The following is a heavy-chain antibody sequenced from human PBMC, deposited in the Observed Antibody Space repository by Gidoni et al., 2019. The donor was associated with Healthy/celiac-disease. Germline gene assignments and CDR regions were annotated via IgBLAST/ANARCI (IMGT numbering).Heavy chain of an antibody. CDR1: GGTFSSYA. Sequence: QVQLVQSGAAVKKPGSSVQVSCKASGGTFSSYALSLVRQATGQGLEWMGGIIPIFGTANYAQKFQGRVTITADESTSTAYMELSSLRSEDTAVYYCARAGATAYYYYGMDVWGQGTTVTVSS. CDR2: IIPIFGTA. V-gene: IGHV1-69*01. J-gene: IGHJ6*02. D-gene: IGHD1-26*01. CDR3: ARAGATAYYYYGMDV.